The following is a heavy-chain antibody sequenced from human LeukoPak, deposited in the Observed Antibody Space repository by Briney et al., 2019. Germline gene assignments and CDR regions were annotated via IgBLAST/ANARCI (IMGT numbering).Heavy chain of an antibody. J-gene: IGHJ4*02. CDR3: ARRGLWSSYQLHYHYFDY. CDR1: GGSISSGDYY. Sequence: SETLSLTCTVSGGSISSGDYYWSWIRQPPGKGLEWIGYIYYSGSTYYNPSLKSRVTISVDTSKNQFSLKLSSVTAADTAVYYCARRGLWSSYQLHYHYFDYWGQGTLVTVSS. CDR2: IYYSGST. D-gene: IGHD2-2*01. V-gene: IGHV4-30-4*08.